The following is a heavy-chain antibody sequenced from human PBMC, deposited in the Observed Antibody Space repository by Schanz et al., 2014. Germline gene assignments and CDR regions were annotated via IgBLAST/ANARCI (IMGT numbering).Heavy chain of an antibody. V-gene: IGHV3-30*18. CDR2: ISYDGNNE. D-gene: IGHD6-13*01. CDR3: AKEKEEVAADGSFFDY. Sequence: VQLVESGGGLVQPGGSLRLSCAASGFSFRKSAMSWVRQAPGKGLEWVAVISYDGNNEDYADSVKGRFTISRDNSKNTVNLQMNSLRAEDTAVYYCAKEKEEVAADGSFFDYWGQGTLVTVSS. CDR1: GFSFRKSA. J-gene: IGHJ4*02.